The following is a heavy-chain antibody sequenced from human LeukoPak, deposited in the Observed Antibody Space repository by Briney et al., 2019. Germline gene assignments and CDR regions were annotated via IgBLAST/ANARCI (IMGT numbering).Heavy chain of an antibody. Sequence: PSETLSLTCAVYGGSFSGYYWSWIRQPPGKGLEWIGEINHSGSTNYNPSLKSRVTISVDTSKNQFSLKLSSVTAADTAVYYCARDSTSGSSWYFFDYWGQGTLVTVSS. CDR1: GGSFSGYY. D-gene: IGHD6-13*01. CDR3: ARDSTSGSSWYFFDY. V-gene: IGHV4-34*01. J-gene: IGHJ4*02. CDR2: INHSGST.